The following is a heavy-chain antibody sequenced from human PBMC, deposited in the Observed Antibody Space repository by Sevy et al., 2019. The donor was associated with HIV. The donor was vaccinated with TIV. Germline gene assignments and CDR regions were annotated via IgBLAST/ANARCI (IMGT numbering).Heavy chain of an antibody. Sequence: GSLRLSCAASGFTFSSYSMNWVRQAPGKGLEWVSSISSSSSYIYYADSVKGRFTISRDNAKNSLYLQMNSLRAEDTAVYYCARARTTVTFAFDIWGQGTMVTVSS. CDR2: ISSSSSYI. D-gene: IGHD4-17*01. CDR1: GFTFSSYS. J-gene: IGHJ3*02. V-gene: IGHV3-21*01. CDR3: ARARTTVTFAFDI.